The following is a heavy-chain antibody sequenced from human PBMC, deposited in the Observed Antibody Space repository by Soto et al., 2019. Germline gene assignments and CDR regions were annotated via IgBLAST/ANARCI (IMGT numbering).Heavy chain of an antibody. J-gene: IGHJ4*02. CDR2: ISWNSGSI. V-gene: IGHV3-9*01. CDR3: AKDIGVTIFGVVIN. CDR1: GFTFDDYA. D-gene: IGHD3-3*01. Sequence: EVQLVESGGGLVQPGRSLRLSCAASGFTFDDYAMHWVRQAPGKGLEWVSGISWNSGSIGYADSVKGRFTISGDNAKNSLYLQMNSLRAEDTALYYCAKDIGVTIFGVVINWGQGTLVTVSS.